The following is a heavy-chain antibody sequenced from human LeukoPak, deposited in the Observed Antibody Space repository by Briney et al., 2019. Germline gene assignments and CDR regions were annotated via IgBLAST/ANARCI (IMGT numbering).Heavy chain of an antibody. CDR2: IYYSGST. Sequence: SETLSLTCTVSGGSISSYYWSWIRQPPGKGLEWIGYIYYSGSTNYNPSLKSRVTISVDTSKNQFSLKLSSVTAADTAVYYCAREGDSSGYVDYWGQGTLATVSS. V-gene: IGHV4-59*01. J-gene: IGHJ4*02. CDR3: AREGDSSGYVDY. D-gene: IGHD3-22*01. CDR1: GGSISSYY.